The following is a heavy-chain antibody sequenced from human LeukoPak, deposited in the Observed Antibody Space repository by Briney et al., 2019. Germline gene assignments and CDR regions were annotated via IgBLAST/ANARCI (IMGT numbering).Heavy chain of an antibody. CDR3: ASGYSYGYGDY. J-gene: IGHJ4*02. CDR2: ISYDGSNK. D-gene: IGHD5-18*01. V-gene: IGHV3-30-3*01. Sequence: HAGGSLRLSCAASGFTFSSYAMHWVRQAPGKGLEWVAVISYDGSNKYYADSVKGRFTISRDNSKNTLYLQMNSLRAEDTAVYYCASGYSYGYGDYWGQGTLVTVSS. CDR1: GFTFSSYA.